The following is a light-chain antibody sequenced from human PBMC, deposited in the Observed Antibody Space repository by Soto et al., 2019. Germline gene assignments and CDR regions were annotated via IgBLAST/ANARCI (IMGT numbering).Light chain of an antibody. CDR2: DAS. J-gene: IGKJ3*01. Sequence: EIVLTQSPATLSLSPGERATLSCRASQSISSYLAWYQQKPDQAPRLLIYDASNRATGIPARFSVSGSGTDFNFAISGLEPEDFAVYYCHHRSTWPLTFGPGTKVDSK. V-gene: IGKV3-11*01. CDR3: HHRSTWPLT. CDR1: QSISSY.